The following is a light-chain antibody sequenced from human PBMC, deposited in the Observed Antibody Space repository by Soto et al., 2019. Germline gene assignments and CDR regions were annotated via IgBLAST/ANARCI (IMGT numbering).Light chain of an antibody. CDR2: DIS. V-gene: IGKV3-15*01. CDR1: QSVSSN. Sequence: EIVMTQSPAPLSVSPGERATLSCRASQSVSSNLAWYQQTPGQAPRLLIYDISTRATGIPARFSGSGSGTEFTLTISSLQSEDFAVYYCQQYNKWTLTFGGGTKVEIK. CDR3: QQYNKWTLT. J-gene: IGKJ4*01.